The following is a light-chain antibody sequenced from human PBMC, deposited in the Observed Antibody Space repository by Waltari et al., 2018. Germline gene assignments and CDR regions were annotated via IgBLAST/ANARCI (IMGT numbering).Light chain of an antibody. CDR3: QQYGSSPTT. Sequence: EIVLTQSPGTLSLSPGERATPSCRASQSVSSSYLAWYQQKPGQAPRLRIYGASSRATGIPDRVSGSGSGTDFTLTISRLELEDFAVYYCQQYGSSPTTFGQGTKVEIK. CDR2: GAS. V-gene: IGKV3-20*01. J-gene: IGKJ1*01. CDR1: QSVSSSY.